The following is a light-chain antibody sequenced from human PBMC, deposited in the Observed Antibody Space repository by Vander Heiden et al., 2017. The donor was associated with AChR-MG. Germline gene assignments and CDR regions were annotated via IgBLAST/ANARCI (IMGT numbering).Light chain of an antibody. J-gene: IGLJ2*01. CDR1: SSNIGAGYA. CDR3: QSYDSSLSGVV. CDR2: GNS. Sequence: QSVLTQPPSVSGAPGQRVTISCTGSSSNIGAGYAGHWVQQLPGTAPKLLIYGNSQRPSGVPDRFSGSKSGTSASLAITGLQADDEADYYCQSYDSSLSGVVFGGGTKLTVL. V-gene: IGLV1-40*01.